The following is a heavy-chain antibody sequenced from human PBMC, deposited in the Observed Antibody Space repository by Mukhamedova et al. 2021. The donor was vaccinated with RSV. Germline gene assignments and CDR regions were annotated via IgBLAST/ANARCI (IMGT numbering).Heavy chain of an antibody. D-gene: IGHD6-19*01. Sequence: TFSSYGMHWVRQAPGKGLEWVAVISYDGSNKYYADSVKGRFTISRDNSKNTLYLQMNSLRAEDTAVYYCARAGQWLVNYYYYGMDV. CDR3: ARAGQWLVNYYYYGMDV. CDR2: ISYDGSNK. J-gene: IGHJ6*01. V-gene: IGHV3-30*03. CDR1: TFSSYG.